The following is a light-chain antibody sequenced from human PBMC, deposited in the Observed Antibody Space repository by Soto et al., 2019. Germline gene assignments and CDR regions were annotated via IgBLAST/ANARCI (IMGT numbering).Light chain of an antibody. CDR3: LQDSNYPLT. CDR1: HDIGND. CDR2: AAS. J-gene: IGKJ4*01. V-gene: IGKV1-6*01. Sequence: SASVGDRVIITFRASHDIGNDLGWYQQKPGKAPKLLIYAASNLPSGVPSRFSGSGSGTDFTLTISGLQPDDFATYYCLQDSNYPLTFGGGTKVDIK.